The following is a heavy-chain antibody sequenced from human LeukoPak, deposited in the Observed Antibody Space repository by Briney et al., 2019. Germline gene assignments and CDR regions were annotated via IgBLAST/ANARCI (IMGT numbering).Heavy chain of an antibody. CDR3: ARDSSSSWFYT. J-gene: IGHJ5*02. V-gene: IGHV4-31*03. Sequence: SETLSLTCSVSGVSISSGGNYWGWLRQLPGKGLEWIAYVYYPGRTYYNPSLKSRVTISVDTSKNQFSLDLTSVTAADTAVYYCARDSSSSWFYTWGQGALVTVSS. CDR2: VYYPGRT. CDR1: GVSISSGGNY. D-gene: IGHD2-2*01.